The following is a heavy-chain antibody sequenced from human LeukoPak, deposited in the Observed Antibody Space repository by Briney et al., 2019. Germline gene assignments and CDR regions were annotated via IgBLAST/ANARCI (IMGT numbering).Heavy chain of an antibody. CDR2: INPNSGGT. CDR1: GYTFTGYY. Sequence: ASVKVSCKASGYTFTGYYMHWVRQAPGQGLEWMGWINPNSGGTNYAQKFQGRVTMTRDTSISTAYMELSRLRSDDTAVYYCARGAARITGTAIDYWGQGTLVTVSS. D-gene: IGHD1-20*01. V-gene: IGHV1-2*02. J-gene: IGHJ4*02. CDR3: ARGAARITGTAIDY.